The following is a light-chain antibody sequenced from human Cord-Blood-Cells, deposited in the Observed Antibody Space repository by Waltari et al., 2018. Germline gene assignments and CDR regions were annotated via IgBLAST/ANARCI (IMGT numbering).Light chain of an antibody. CDR1: QSVSSY. Sequence: EIVLTQSPATPSLSPGERATLSCTASQSVSSYLAWYQQKPGQAPRLLIYDASNRATGIPARFSGSGSGTDFTLTISSLEPEDFAVYYCQQRSNWPLTFGGGTKVEIK. V-gene: IGKV3-11*01. CDR3: QQRSNWPLT. J-gene: IGKJ4*01. CDR2: DAS.